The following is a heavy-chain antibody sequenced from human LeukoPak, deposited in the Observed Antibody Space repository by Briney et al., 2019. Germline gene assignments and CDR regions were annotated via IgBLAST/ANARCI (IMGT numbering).Heavy chain of an antibody. J-gene: IGHJ4*02. V-gene: IGHV3-23*01. CDR2: ISGSGGST. CDR1: GFSFSSYA. CDR3: AKVIVAAAGLYYFDY. Sequence: PGGSLRLSCAASGFSFSSYAMRWVRQAPGKGLEWVSAISGSGGSTYYADSVKGRFTISRDNSKNTLYLQMNSLRAEDTAVYYCAKVIVAAAGLYYFDYWGQGTLVTVSS. D-gene: IGHD6-13*01.